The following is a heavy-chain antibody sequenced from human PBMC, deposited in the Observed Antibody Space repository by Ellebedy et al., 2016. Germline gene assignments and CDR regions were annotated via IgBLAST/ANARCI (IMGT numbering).Heavy chain of an antibody. CDR2: MYYRGST. J-gene: IGHJ2*01. CDR1: GGSVRSSSYY. Sequence: SETLSLXCTVSGGSVRSSSYYWDWIRQPPGKGLEWIGSMYYRGSTNYNPSLKSRVTISVDTSKNQFSLKLPSVTAADTAVYYCASRPNWYFDLWGRGTLVTVSS. V-gene: IGHV4-39*01. CDR3: ASRPNWYFDL.